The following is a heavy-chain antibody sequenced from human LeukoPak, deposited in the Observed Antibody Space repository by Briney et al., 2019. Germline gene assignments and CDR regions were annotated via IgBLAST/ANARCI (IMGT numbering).Heavy chain of an antibody. V-gene: IGHV3-23*01. Sequence: GSLRLSCAASEFTFRSYAMSWVRQAPGKGLEWVSVISGSGGSTYYADSVQGRFTISRDNSKNTLCLQMNSLRVEDTAVYYCAKSGGIAAAGTSAYMDVWGKGTTVIVSS. D-gene: IGHD6-13*01. CDR1: EFTFRSYA. CDR2: ISGSGGST. CDR3: AKSGGIAAAGTSAYMDV. J-gene: IGHJ6*03.